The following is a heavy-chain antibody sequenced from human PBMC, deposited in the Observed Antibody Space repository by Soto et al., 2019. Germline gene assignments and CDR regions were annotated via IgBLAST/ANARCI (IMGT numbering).Heavy chain of an antibody. CDR2: INPNSGGT. D-gene: IGHD3-22*01. J-gene: IGHJ4*02. CDR3: ARGGLDYYDSSGYLYY. Sequence: ASVKVSCKASGYTFTGYYMHWVRQAPGQGLEWMGWINPNSGGTNYAQKFQGWVTMTRDTSISTAYMELSRLRSDDTAVYYCARGGLDYYDSSGYLYYWGQGTLVTVSS. CDR1: GYTFTGYY. V-gene: IGHV1-2*04.